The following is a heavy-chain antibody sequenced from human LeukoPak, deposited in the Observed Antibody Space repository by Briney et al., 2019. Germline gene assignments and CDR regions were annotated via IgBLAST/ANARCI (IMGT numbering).Heavy chain of an antibody. J-gene: IGHJ5*02. D-gene: IGHD3-16*01. V-gene: IGHV5-51*01. CDR2: IYPGDSDT. CDR3: ARTSGKFTFSWFDP. CDR1: GYTFTKYW. Sequence: GESLKISCKGSGYTFTKYWIGWVRQKAGKGLEWMGIIYPGDSDTRYSPSFQGQVTISADKSISTAYLQWSSLKASDTAMYYCARTSGKFTFSWFDPWGQGTLVTVSS.